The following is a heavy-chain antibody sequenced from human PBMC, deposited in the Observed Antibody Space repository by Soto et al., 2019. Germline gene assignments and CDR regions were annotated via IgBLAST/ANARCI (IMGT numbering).Heavy chain of an antibody. CDR1: SGSISSSSYY. J-gene: IGHJ4*02. D-gene: IGHD3-3*01. Sequence: QLQLQESGPGLVKPSETLSLTCTVSSGSISSSSYYWGWIRQPPGKGLEWIGSIYYSGSTYYNPSLXXXXXXXXXXXXXXXXXXXXXXXXXXXXXXXCXRXVXXFLEWXRGFDYWGQGTLVTV. CDR3: XRXVXXFLEWXRGFDY. CDR2: IYYSGST. V-gene: IGHV4-39*01.